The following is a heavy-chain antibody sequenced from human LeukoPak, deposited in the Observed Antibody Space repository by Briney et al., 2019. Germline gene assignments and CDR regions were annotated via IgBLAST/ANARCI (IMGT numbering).Heavy chain of an antibody. CDR2: INWNSANI. Sequence: SLRLSCAASGFTFDGYAMHWVRQAPGKGLEWVSGINWNSANIGYADSVKGRFTISRDNANNSLHLQMNSLRVDDTAVYYCARDRSYYGDAYDIWGHGTLVTVSS. V-gene: IGHV3-9*01. CDR3: ARDRSYYGDAYDI. CDR1: GFTFDGYA. D-gene: IGHD1-26*01. J-gene: IGHJ3*02.